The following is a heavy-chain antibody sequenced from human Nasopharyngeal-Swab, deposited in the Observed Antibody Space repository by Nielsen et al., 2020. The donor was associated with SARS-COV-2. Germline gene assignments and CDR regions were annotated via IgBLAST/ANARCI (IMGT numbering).Heavy chain of an antibody. V-gene: IGHV3-53*01. CDR2: LYSGGLT. Sequence: GESLKISCAASGFTVSSNYMSWVRQAPGKGLEWVSVLYSGGLTNYADSVKGRFNISRDNSKNTLYLQMNSLRAEDTAVYYCAREGSWDTAFDYWGQGTLVTVSS. J-gene: IGHJ4*02. CDR3: AREGSWDTAFDY. D-gene: IGHD5-18*01. CDR1: GFTVSSNY.